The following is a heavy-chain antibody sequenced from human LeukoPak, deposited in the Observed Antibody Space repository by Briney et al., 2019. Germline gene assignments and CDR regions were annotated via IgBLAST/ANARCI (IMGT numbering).Heavy chain of an antibody. CDR1: GYSISSGYY. V-gene: IGHV4-61*01. CDR2: IYYSGST. D-gene: IGHD5-24*01. Sequence: SETLSLTCTVSGYSISSGYYWGWIRQPPGKGLEWIGYIYYSGSTNYNPSLKSRVTISVDTSKNQFSLKLSSVTAADTAVYYCARVRDGYNGDFDYWGQGTLVTVSS. CDR3: ARVRDGYNGDFDY. J-gene: IGHJ4*02.